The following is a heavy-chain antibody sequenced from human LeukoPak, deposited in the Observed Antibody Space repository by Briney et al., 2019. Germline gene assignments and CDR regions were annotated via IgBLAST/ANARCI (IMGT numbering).Heavy chain of an antibody. Sequence: GGSLRLSFAAAGFTFSSNAMGWVRQAPGKGLEWVSAISGSGGSTYYADSVKGRFTISRDNSKNTLYLQMSSPRAEDTAVYYCAKDPRWWERDAFDIWGQGTMVTVSS. V-gene: IGHV3-23*01. CDR3: AKDPRWWERDAFDI. J-gene: IGHJ3*02. CDR2: ISGSGGST. D-gene: IGHD2-15*01. CDR1: GFTFSSNA.